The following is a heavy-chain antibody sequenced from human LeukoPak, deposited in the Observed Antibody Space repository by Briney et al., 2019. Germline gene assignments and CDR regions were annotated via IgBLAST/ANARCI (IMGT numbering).Heavy chain of an antibody. CDR2: ISYDGSNK. V-gene: IGHV3-30-3*01. J-gene: IGHJ4*02. CDR1: GFTFSSYA. CDR3: ARDPSYCSSTSCYPAFDY. D-gene: IGHD2-2*01. Sequence: GGSLRLSCSASGFTFSSYAMHWVRQAPGKGLEWVAVISYDGSNKYYADSVKGRFTISRDNSKNTLYLQMNSLRAEDTAVYYCARDPSYCSSTSCYPAFDYWGQGTLVTVSS.